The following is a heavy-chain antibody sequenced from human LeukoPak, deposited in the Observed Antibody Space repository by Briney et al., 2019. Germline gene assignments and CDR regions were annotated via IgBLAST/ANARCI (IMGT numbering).Heavy chain of an antibody. CDR3: ARSDYGDYSDY. V-gene: IGHV4-4*07. CDR2: IYTSGST. J-gene: IGHJ4*02. CDR1: GRSISRSY. Sequence: SETLSLTCTVSGRSISRSYWSWIRHPPGKGLAWIGRIYTSGSTNYNPCLKSRVTISVDKSKNQFSLKLSSVTAADTAVYYCARSDYGDYSDYWGQGTLVTVSS. D-gene: IGHD4-17*01.